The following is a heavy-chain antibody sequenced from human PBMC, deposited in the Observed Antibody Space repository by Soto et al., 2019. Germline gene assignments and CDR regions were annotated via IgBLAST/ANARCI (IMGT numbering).Heavy chain of an antibody. V-gene: IGHV3-23*01. CDR3: ATMNGYYYGSGPPSSRFDP. CDR1: GFTFSSYA. D-gene: IGHD3-10*01. J-gene: IGHJ5*02. CDR2: ISGSGGST. Sequence: GGSLRLSCAASGFTFSSYAMSWVRQAPGKGLEWVSAISGSGGSTYYADSVKGRFTISRDNSKNTLYLQMNSLRAEDTAVYYCATMNGYYYGSGPPSSRFDPWGQGTLVTVSS.